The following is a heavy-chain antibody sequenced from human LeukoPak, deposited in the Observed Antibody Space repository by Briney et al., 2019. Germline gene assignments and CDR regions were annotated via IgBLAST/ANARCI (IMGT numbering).Heavy chain of an antibody. V-gene: IGHV4-61*02. CDR1: GSSISSGSYY. J-gene: IGHJ4*02. Sequence: PSETLSLTCTVSGSSISSGSYYWSWIRQPAGKGLEWIGRIYTSGSTNYNPSLKSRVTISVDTSKNQFSLKLSSVTAADTAVYYCARDRYRDGTFDYWGQGTLVTVSS. D-gene: IGHD1-26*01. CDR3: ARDRYRDGTFDY. CDR2: IYTSGST.